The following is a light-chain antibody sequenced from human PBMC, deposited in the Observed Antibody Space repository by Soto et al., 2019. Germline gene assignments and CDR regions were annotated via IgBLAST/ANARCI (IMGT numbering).Light chain of an antibody. J-gene: IGKJ5*01. CDR1: QDIRNE. Sequence: DIRMTQSPSSLSASVGDRVAITFRASQDIRNELGWYQKKSGEATKRMVFAASTLQRGVPPRFRGSGSGTEFTLTITDLQPEDFATYYCLQNYYHQHTFGQGTRLEIK. V-gene: IGKV1-17*02. CDR3: LQNYYHQHT. CDR2: AAS.